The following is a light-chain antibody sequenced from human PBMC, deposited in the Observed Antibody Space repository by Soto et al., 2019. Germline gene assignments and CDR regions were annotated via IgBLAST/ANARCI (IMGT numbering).Light chain of an antibody. CDR2: GAS. V-gene: IGKV3-15*01. J-gene: IGKJ1*01. CDR1: QSVSSN. CDR3: QQYNNWPRT. Sequence: EIVMTQSPGTRSVSPGQRATLSCRASQSVSSNLAWYQQKPGQAPRLLIYGASTRATGIPARSSGSGSGTEFTLTISSLQSEDFAVYYCQQYNNWPRTFGQGTRWIT.